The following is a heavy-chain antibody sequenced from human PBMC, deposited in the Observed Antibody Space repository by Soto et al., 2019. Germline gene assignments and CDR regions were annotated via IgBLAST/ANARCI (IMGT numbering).Heavy chain of an antibody. CDR2: IWYDGSNK. Sequence: VQLVESGGGVVQPGRSLRLSCAASGFTFSSYGMHWVRQAPGKGLEWVAVIWYDGSNKYYADSVKGRFTISRDNSKNTLYLQMNSLRAEDTAVYYCARVRGQAVAGTDYWGQGTLVTVSS. D-gene: IGHD6-19*01. V-gene: IGHV3-33*01. CDR3: ARVRGQAVAGTDY. CDR1: GFTFSSYG. J-gene: IGHJ4*02.